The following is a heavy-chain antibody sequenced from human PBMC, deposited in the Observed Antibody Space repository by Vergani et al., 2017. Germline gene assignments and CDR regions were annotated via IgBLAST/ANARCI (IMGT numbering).Heavy chain of an antibody. Sequence: QVQLQESGPGLLKPSQTLSLTCTVSGESIRSGSHYWSWIRQPAGKGPEWIGHIHTGGSTDLNPSFKSRVSISVDTSKSQFSLKLNSVTVADTAVYYCAISRPYCTSGSCPAIWGQGTLVTVSS. CDR2: IHTGGST. CDR1: GESIRSGSHY. D-gene: IGHD2-15*01. CDR3: AISRPYCTSGSCPAI. V-gene: IGHV4-61*02. J-gene: IGHJ4*02.